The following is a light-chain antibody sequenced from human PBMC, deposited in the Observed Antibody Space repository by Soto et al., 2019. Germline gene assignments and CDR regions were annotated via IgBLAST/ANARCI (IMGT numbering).Light chain of an antibody. CDR1: QSISSW. CDR3: QQYNSFWT. J-gene: IGKJ1*01. V-gene: IGKV1-5*01. CDR2: DAS. Sequence: DIQMTQSPSTLSASVGDRVTITCRASQSISSWLAWYQQKPGKAPKLLIYDASYLESGVPSRFSGSGSGTEFTLTISSVQPDDLATYYCQQYNSFWTFGQGTKGEI.